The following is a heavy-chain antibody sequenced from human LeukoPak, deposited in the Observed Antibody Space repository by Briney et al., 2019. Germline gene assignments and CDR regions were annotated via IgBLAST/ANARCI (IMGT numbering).Heavy chain of an antibody. V-gene: IGHV3-21*01. CDR2: ISSSTSYI. J-gene: IGHJ4*02. D-gene: IGHD4-17*01. Sequence: GGSLRLSCAASGFTFSSYSMNWTRQAPGKGLEWVSSISSSTSYIYYADSVKGRFTISKDNAKNSLYLQMNSLRAEDTAVYYCARAGGSTVSHSDYWGQGTLVTVSS. CDR1: GFTFSSYS. CDR3: ARAGGSTVSHSDY.